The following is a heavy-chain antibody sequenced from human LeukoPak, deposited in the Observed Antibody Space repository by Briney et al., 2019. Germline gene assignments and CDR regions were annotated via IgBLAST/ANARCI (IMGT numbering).Heavy chain of an antibody. CDR2: ISSNGGST. CDR1: GFTFSRYA. D-gene: IGHD3-22*01. Sequence: PGGSLRLSCSASGFTFSRYAMHWVRQAPGKGLEYVSAISSNGGSTYYADSVKGRFTISRDNSKNTLYLQMSSLRAEDTAVYYCVKAYYYDSSGFDMGFDYWGQGTLVTVSS. CDR3: VKAYYYDSSGFDMGFDY. J-gene: IGHJ4*02. V-gene: IGHV3-64D*06.